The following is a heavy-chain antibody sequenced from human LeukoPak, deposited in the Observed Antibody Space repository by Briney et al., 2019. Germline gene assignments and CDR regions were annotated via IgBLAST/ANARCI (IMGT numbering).Heavy chain of an antibody. D-gene: IGHD4-17*01. CDR2: IYYSGST. CDR1: GGSINNYH. J-gene: IGHJ4*02. V-gene: IGHV4-59*01. Sequence: SETLSLTCTVSGGSINNYHWSWIRQPPGKGLEWIGYIYYSGSTNYNPSLKSRVTISVDTSKNQFSLKLSSVTAADMAMYYCARGTVTTEYFDYWGQGTLATVSS. CDR3: ARGTVTTEYFDY.